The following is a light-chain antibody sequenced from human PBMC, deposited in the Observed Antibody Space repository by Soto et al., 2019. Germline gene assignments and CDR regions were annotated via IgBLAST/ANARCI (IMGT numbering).Light chain of an antibody. CDR1: QSVSSSY. CDR3: QQYGSSPPN. V-gene: IGKV3-20*01. Sequence: EILLTQSQGTLSLSPLERSTLSCMASQSVSSSYLAWYQQKPGQAPRLLIYGASSRATGIPDRFSGSGSGTDFTLTISRLEPEDFAVYYCQQYGSSPPNFGQGTQLEIK. J-gene: IGKJ5*01. CDR2: GAS.